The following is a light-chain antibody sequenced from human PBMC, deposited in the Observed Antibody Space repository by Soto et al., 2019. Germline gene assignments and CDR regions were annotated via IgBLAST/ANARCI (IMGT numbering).Light chain of an antibody. J-gene: IGKJ1*01. CDR2: KAS. CDR1: QTISSW. V-gene: IGKV1-5*03. Sequence: IQLKQSPSTLSVSVGDRVTITGRASQTISSWFAWYQQKPGKAPKLLIYKASTLKSGVPSRFSGSGSGTEFTLTISSLQPDDDAAYCLQHYNGSSEACGQWTEVDI. CDR3: QHYNGSSEA.